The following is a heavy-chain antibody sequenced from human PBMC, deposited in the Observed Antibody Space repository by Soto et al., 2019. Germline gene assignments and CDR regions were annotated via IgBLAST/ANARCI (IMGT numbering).Heavy chain of an antibody. Sequence: GGSLRLSCAASGFIFTNAYMSWVRQTPEKGLEWVARIKSKSTGGTIDYAAPVKGRFTISRDDYENTVSLQMNSLKAEDTALYYCTTGDFWGQGILVTVSS. CDR1: GFIFTNAY. CDR2: IKSKSTGGTI. V-gene: IGHV3-15*01. J-gene: IGHJ4*02. CDR3: TTGDF.